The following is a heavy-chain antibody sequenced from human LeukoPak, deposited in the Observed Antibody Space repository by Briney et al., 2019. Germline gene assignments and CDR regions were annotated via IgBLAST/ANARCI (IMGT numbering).Heavy chain of an antibody. CDR3: ARDGSYCGGDCSVYSDY. CDR2: ISSSSSNI. J-gene: IGHJ4*02. Sequence: GGSLRLSCAASGFTFSSYSMNWVRQAPGKGLEWVSYISSSSSNIYYADSVKGRFTISRDNAKNSLYLQMNSLRAEDTAVYYCARDGSYCGGDCSVYSDYWGQGTLVTVSS. D-gene: IGHD2-21*02. V-gene: IGHV3-48*01. CDR1: GFTFSSYS.